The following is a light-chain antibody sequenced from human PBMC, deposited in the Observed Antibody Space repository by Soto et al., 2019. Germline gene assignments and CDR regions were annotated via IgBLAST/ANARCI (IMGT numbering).Light chain of an antibody. V-gene: IGKV1-5*01. Sequence: DIQMTQSPSTLSASIGDRVTITCRAGQTINGRLAWYQQKPGRPPKLLIYDVSFLESGAPSRFSGSGSGTDFTLTISSLRPDDFATFYCQQYKVYPYTFGQGSRLDIQ. CDR1: QTINGR. CDR2: DVS. CDR3: QQYKVYPYT. J-gene: IGKJ2*01.